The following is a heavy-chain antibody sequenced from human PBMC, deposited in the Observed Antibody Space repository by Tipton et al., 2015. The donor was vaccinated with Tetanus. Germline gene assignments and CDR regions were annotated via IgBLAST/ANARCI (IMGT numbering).Heavy chain of an antibody. CDR3: AKEIRPNDS. V-gene: IGHV4-31*03. CDR1: GDSISSGGHY. CDR2: IHYSGST. D-gene: IGHD3-16*01. Sequence: TLSLTCSVSGDSISSGGHYWGWIRQHPGKGLEWIGNIHYSGSTFYNPSLKSRVTISVDTSKNQFSLKLNSVTAADTAVYYCAKEIRPNDSWGQGTLVTVSS. J-gene: IGHJ4*02.